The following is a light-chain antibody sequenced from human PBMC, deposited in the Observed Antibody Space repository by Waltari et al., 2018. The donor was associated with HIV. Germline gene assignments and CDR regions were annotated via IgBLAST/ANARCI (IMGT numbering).Light chain of an antibody. V-gene: IGKV3-20*01. CDR1: QSIGNNF. J-gene: IGKJ2*01. Sequence: EIVLAQSPVTLPFSPGHTVTLSCRASQSIGNNFFAWDQQRPGQAPRLLIYDDSKRATGIPDRFTGSGSGTDFTLSISRLEPEDFAMYYCQQYRSSPGTFGQGTNLEI. CDR3: QQYRSSPGT. CDR2: DDS.